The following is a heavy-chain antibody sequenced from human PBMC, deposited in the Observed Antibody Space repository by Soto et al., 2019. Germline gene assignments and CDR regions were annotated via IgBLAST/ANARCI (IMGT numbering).Heavy chain of an antibody. CDR1: GFTFSNAW. V-gene: IGHV3-15*07. CDR3: TTVEEQHQGPYYYGMDV. Sequence: GGSLRLSCAASGFTFSNAWMNWVRQAPGKGLEWVGRIKSKTDGGTTDYAAPVKGRFTISRDDSKNTLYLQMNSLKTEDTAVYYCTTVEEQHQGPYYYGMDVWGQGTTVTVSS. CDR2: IKSKTDGGTT. J-gene: IGHJ6*02. D-gene: IGHD1-1*01.